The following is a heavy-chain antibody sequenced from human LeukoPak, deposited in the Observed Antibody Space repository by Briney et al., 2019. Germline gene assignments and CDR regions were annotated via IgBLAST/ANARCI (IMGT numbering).Heavy chain of an antibody. J-gene: IGHJ3*02. Sequence: SETLSLTCTVSGGSISSGGHYWSWIRQHPGKDLEWIGYIYYSGSTYYNPSLKSRVTISVDTSKNQFSLKLSSVTAADTAVYYCARDLSVISAKGSAFDIWGQGTMVTVSS. D-gene: IGHD4-11*01. CDR3: ARDLSVISAKGSAFDI. V-gene: IGHV4-31*03. CDR1: GGSISSGGHY. CDR2: IYYSGST.